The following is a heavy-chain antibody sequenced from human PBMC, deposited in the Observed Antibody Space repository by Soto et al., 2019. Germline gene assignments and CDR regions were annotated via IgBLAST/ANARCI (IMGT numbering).Heavy chain of an antibody. CDR2: VHLDDVK. Sequence: QITLKESGPTLVKPTQTLTLTCTFSGFSLTTCGVGVGWIRQSPGKALEWLALVHLDDVKRYCPSLKSRLSITKDTAKNQVVLKMTTMEPVDTATYYCAHRHSSGSYSYWGQGTLVTVSS. CDR3: AHRHSSGSYSY. CDR1: GFSLTTCGVG. D-gene: IGHD1-26*01. J-gene: IGHJ4*02. V-gene: IGHV2-5*02.